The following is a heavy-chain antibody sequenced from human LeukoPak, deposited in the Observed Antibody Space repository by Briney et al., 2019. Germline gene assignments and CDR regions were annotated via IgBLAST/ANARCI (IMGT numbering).Heavy chain of an antibody. CDR2: ISGSGDNT. CDR1: GFTFSSYA. Sequence: GGSLRLSCAASGFTFSSYAMSWVRQAPGKGLEWVSGISGSGDNTYYADSVKGRFTISRDNSKNTLYVQVNSLGTEDTAAYYCASQSRDGYNYGSLDYWGQGTLVTVSS. J-gene: IGHJ4*02. D-gene: IGHD5-24*01. CDR3: ASQSRDGYNYGSLDY. V-gene: IGHV3-23*01.